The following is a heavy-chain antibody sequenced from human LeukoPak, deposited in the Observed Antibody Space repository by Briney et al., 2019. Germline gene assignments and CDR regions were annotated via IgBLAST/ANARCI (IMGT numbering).Heavy chain of an antibody. CDR2: MSGDGNHY. Sequence: GGSLRLSCAASGFTFSTSSMQWVRQAPGKGLERLAVMSGDGNHYSYGDSVQGRLSISRDNSKNTLYLHMKSLRVEDTAFYYCARGSVATPPSFNYWGQGTLVTVSS. CDR1: GFTFSTSS. V-gene: IGHV3-30-3*01. J-gene: IGHJ4*02. CDR3: ARGSVATPPSFNY. D-gene: IGHD2-15*01.